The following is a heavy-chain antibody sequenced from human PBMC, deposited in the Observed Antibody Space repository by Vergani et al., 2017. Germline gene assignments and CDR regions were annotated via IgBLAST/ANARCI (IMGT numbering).Heavy chain of an antibody. V-gene: IGHV3-21*01. CDR3: ASFSLVPAAPYYYYYGMDV. Sequence: EVQLVESGGGLVKPGGSLRLSCAASGFTFSSYSMNWVRQAPGKGLEWVSSISSSSSYIYYADSVKGRFTISRDNAKNSLYLQMNSLRAEDTAVYYCASFSLVPAAPYYYYYGMDVWGQGP. CDR2: ISSSSSYI. D-gene: IGHD2-2*01. CDR1: GFTFSSYS. J-gene: IGHJ6*02.